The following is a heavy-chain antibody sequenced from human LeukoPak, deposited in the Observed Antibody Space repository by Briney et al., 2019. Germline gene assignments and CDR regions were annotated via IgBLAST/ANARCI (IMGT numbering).Heavy chain of an antibody. Sequence: GGSLRLSCAASGITFSRFWMRWVRQAPGKGLQWVANINEDGSEKHYVDSVKGRFTISRDNAENSLYLQMNSLRAEDTAVYYCASGGHLDWWGQGALVTVAS. J-gene: IGHJ4*02. CDR1: GITFSRFW. CDR2: INEDGSEK. D-gene: IGHD3-16*01. V-gene: IGHV3-7*03. CDR3: ASGGHLDW.